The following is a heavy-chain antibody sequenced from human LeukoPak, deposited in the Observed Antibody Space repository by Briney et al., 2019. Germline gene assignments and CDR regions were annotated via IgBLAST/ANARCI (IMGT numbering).Heavy chain of an antibody. CDR1: GFRISSYI. D-gene: IGHD2-15*01. V-gene: IGHV3-21*01. CDR3: TRDGCSGGTCFPWDY. J-gene: IGHJ4*02. CDR2: ITSSSTYI. Sequence: GGSLRLSCAASGFRISSYIINWVRQAPGKGLEWVSSITSSSTYIYYADSVKGRFTISRDNAKNSLYLQMNSLRAEDTAVYYCTRDGCSGGTCFPWDYWGQGTLVTVSS.